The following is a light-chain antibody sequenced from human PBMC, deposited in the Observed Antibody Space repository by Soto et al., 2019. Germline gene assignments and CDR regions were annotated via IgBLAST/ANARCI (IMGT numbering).Light chain of an antibody. J-gene: IGKJ1*01. CDR3: QQFGASPWT. Sequence: DMVLTQSPGTLSLSPGDRATLSCRASQSVGSDYIAWYQHRPGQAPRLLFSGIFKRATGIPDRFSGSGSGTDFTLTISRLEPEDFAVDYCQQFGASPWTFGRGTWVEIK. V-gene: IGKV3-20*01. CDR2: GIF. CDR1: QSVGSDY.